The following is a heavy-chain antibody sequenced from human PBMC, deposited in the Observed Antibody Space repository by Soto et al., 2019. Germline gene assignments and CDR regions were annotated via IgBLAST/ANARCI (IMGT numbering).Heavy chain of an antibody. CDR3: ANFGSSCWSRDYYYGGIDV. CDR1: GFTFSSYA. J-gene: IGHJ6*02. Sequence: GGSLRLSCAASGFTFSSYAMSWVRQAPGKGLEWVSAISGSGGSTYYADSVKGRFTISRDNSKNTLYLQMNSLRAEDTAVYYCANFGSSCWSRDYYYGGIDVWGQGTTVTVSS. V-gene: IGHV3-23*01. D-gene: IGHD6-13*01. CDR2: ISGSGGST.